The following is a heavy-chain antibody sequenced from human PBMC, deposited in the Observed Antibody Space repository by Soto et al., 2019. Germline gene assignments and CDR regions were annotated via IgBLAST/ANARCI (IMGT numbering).Heavy chain of an antibody. J-gene: IGHJ4*02. V-gene: IGHV3-21*06. CDR1: GFTFRHYN. CDR3: ARDIASPGGDYFDS. CDR2: ISTGGAYM. D-gene: IGHD2-21*01. Sequence: EVQLVESGGGLVKAGGSLRLFCTASGFTFRHYNMNWVRQAQGKGLEWVSSISTGGAYMFYADSVKGRFTISRDNAQNSLFLQIDSPRAEDTAVYYCARDIASPGGDYFDSWGQGTLVTVSS.